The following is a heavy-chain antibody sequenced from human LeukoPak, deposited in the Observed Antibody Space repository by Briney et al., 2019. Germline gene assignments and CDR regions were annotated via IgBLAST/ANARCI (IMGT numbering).Heavy chain of an antibody. V-gene: IGHV4-59*01. CDR3: ARALGYYDY. CDR2: IYYSGST. Sequence: SETLSLTCTVSGGSISNYYWSWIRQPPGKGLECIGYIYYSGSTNYNPSLKSRGTISLDTSKNQFSLKLTSVTAADTALYYCARALGYYDYWGQGTLVTVSS. D-gene: IGHD3-22*01. J-gene: IGHJ4*02. CDR1: GGSISNYY.